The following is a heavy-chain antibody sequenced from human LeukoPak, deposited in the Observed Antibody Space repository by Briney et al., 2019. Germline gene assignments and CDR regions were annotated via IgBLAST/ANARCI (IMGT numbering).Heavy chain of an antibody. CDR2: IIPIFGTA. CDR3: ASDTGYFDSTTLGY. D-gene: IGHD2/OR15-2a*01. J-gene: IGHJ4*02. Sequence: ASVKVSCKASGGTFSSYAISWVRQAPGQGLEWMGGIIPIFGTANYAQKFQGRVTITTDESTSTAYMELSSLRSEDTAVYYCASDTGYFDSTTLGYWGQGNPGHRLL. CDR1: GGTFSSYA. V-gene: IGHV1-69*05.